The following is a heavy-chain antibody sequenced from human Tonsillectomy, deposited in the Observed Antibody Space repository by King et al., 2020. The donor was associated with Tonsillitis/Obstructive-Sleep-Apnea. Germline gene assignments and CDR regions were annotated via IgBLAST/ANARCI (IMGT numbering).Heavy chain of an antibody. D-gene: IGHD3-22*01. CDR3: ARHYDRRGSYDSQFDY. CDR1: GYSFTNYW. Sequence: VQLVESGAEVKKPGESLKISCKASGYSFTNYWIAWVRQMPGKGLEWMGIIYPADSDTRYSPSFQGQVTISADKSISTAYLQWSTLKASDTAMYFCARHYDRRGSYDSQFDYWGQGTLVTVSS. J-gene: IGHJ4*02. CDR2: IYPADSDT. V-gene: IGHV5-51*01.